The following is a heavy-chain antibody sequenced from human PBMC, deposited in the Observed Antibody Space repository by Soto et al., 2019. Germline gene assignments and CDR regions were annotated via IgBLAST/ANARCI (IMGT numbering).Heavy chain of an antibody. D-gene: IGHD3-16*01. V-gene: IGHV4-34*01. CDR3: VRIRYQLPSSVLWLDP. J-gene: IGHJ5*02. CDR2: INHVGGT. CDR1: GGLLSESC. Sequence: SETLSLSCAVYGGLLSESCGTWIRQPPGKGLEWIGEINHVGGTNYNPSLKSRVTMSVDTSQNQFSLRLISVTAADTAMYFCVRIRYQLPSSVLWLDPWGQATLVTVSS.